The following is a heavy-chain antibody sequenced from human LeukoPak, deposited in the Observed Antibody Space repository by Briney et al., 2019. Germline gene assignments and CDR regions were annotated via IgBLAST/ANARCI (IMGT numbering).Heavy chain of an antibody. CDR3: AKEIYGDSTGGRFQH. V-gene: IGHV3-30*18. Sequence: PGGSLRLSCAASGFTFSSYGMHWVRQAPGKGLEWVAVISYDGSNKYYADSVKGRFTISRDNSKNTLYLQMNSLRAEDTAVYYCAKEIYGDSTGGRFQHWGQGTLVTVSS. J-gene: IGHJ1*01. D-gene: IGHD4-17*01. CDR2: ISYDGSNK. CDR1: GFTFSSYG.